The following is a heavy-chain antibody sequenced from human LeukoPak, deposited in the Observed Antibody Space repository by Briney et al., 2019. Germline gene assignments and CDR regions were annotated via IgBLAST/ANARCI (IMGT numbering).Heavy chain of an antibody. CDR3: AREGGHGYGYDY. CDR2: IYSGGST. J-gene: IGHJ4*02. V-gene: IGHV3-53*01. Sequence: GGSLRLSCAASGFTVSSNYMSWVRQAPGKGLEWVSVIYSGGSTYYADSVKGRFTISRGNAKNSLYLQMNSLRAEDTAVYYCAREGGHGYGYDYWGQGTLVTVSS. D-gene: IGHD5-18*01. CDR1: GFTVSSNY.